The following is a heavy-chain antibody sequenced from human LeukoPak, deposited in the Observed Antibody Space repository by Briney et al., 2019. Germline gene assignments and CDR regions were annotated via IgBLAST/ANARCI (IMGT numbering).Heavy chain of an antibody. V-gene: IGHV3-48*01. J-gene: IGHJ4*02. CDR1: GFTFDDYG. CDR2: ISSGTSVI. D-gene: IGHD4-17*01. CDR3: AVTTLTTGFDS. Sequence: PGGSLRLSCAASGFTFDDYGMNWVRQAPGKGLEWISYISSGTSVIYYADSVKGRFTVSRDNAKNSLYLQMNSLRAEDTAMYYCAVTTLTTGFDSWGQGTLVTVSS.